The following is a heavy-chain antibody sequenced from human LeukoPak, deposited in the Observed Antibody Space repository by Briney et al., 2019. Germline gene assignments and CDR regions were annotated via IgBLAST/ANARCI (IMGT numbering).Heavy chain of an antibody. CDR1: GFAFTNYA. Sequence: GGSLRLSCAASGFAFTNYAMNWVRQAPGKGLEWVSAISGSGDGAFYTSSVKGRFTISRDNSKNTLYLQMNSLRAEDTALYYCAEALSASCYMAIDSWGQGTLVTVSS. V-gene: IGHV3-23*01. CDR3: AEALSASCYMAIDS. J-gene: IGHJ4*02. CDR2: ISGSGDGA. D-gene: IGHD2-2*02.